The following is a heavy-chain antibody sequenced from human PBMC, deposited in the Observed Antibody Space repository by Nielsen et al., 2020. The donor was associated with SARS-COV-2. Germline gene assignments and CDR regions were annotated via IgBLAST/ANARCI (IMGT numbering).Heavy chain of an antibody. Sequence: GESLKISCVASGFTFGTYGMHWVRQAPGKGLEWVAIIWYDGSSKNYADSVKGRFTVSRDNSKNTLYLQINRLRDEDTAVYYCARGITLVRGGIIKSYYYYGLDVWGQGTTVTVSS. CDR1: GFTFGTYG. J-gene: IGHJ6*02. D-gene: IGHD3-10*01. CDR2: IWYDGSSK. V-gene: IGHV3-33*08. CDR3: ARGITLVRGGIIKSYYYYGLDV.